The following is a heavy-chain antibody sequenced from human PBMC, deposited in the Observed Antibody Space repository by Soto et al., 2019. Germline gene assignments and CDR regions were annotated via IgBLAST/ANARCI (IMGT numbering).Heavy chain of an antibody. CDR1: GGSISSGGYS. CDR3: ARGQVVAAQH. D-gene: IGHD2-15*01. CDR2: IYHSGST. V-gene: IGHV4-30-2*01. J-gene: IGHJ4*02. Sequence: QLQLQESGSGLVKPSQTLSLTCAVSGGSISSGGYSWSWIRQPPGKGLEWIGYIYHSGSTNYNPSLKRRVTLSVDRSKNQCSLKLSSVPAADTDVYYCARGQVVAAQHWGQGTLVTVSS.